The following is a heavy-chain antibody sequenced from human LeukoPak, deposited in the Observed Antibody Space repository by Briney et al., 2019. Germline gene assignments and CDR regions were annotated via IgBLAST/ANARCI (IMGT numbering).Heavy chain of an antibody. Sequence: SETLSLTCTVSGGPISSSSYYWGWIRQPPGKGLEWIGSIYYSGSTYYNPSLKSRVTVSVHTSKNQFSLKLSSVTAADTAVYYGARHVRSHLTVFDYWGQGTLVTVSS. D-gene: IGHD3-9*01. CDR3: ARHVRSHLTVFDY. V-gene: IGHV4-39*01. CDR1: GGPISSSSYY. J-gene: IGHJ4*02. CDR2: IYYSGST.